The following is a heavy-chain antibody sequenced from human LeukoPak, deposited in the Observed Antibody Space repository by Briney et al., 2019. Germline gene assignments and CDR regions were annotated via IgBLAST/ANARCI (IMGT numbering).Heavy chain of an antibody. CDR1: GYTFTAYY. V-gene: IGHV1-2*02. J-gene: IGHJ4*02. Sequence: ASVKVSCKASGYTFTAYYVHWGRQAPGQGHGWMGWINPNTDGTNYAQKFQGRVTMNRDTSLNTAYMELSSLGSDYTAVYCCARGDVVVVEPANVCDGGQGTLVPLP. CDR3: ARGDVVVVEPANVCD. D-gene: IGHD2-15*01. CDR2: INPNTDGT.